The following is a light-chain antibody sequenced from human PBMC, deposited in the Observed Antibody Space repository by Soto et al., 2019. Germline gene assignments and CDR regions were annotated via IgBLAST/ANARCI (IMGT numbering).Light chain of an antibody. CDR2: GAS. J-gene: IGKJ2*01. V-gene: IGKV3-20*01. Sequence: EIVLTQSQGTLSLSPGERATLSCRASQSIYINYLAWYQHKPGQAPRLLISGASTRATGIPDRFSGSGSGTDFTLTISRLDPEDFAVYICQQYGSSSYTFGQGTNVEIK. CDR3: QQYGSSSYT. CDR1: QSIYINY.